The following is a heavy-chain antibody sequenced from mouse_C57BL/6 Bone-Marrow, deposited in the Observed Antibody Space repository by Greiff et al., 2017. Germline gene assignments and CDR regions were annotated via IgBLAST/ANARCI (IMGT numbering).Heavy chain of an antibody. J-gene: IGHJ2*01. CDR3: ARRGGQTPDD. V-gene: IGHV1-81*01. CDR1: GYTFTSYG. Sequence: VQLQQSGAELARPGASVKLSCKASGYTFTSYGISWVKQRTGQGLEWIGEIYPRSGNTYYNEKFKGKATLTADKSSSTAYMELRSLTSEDSAVYFCARRGGQTPDDCGQGTTRTVSS. CDR2: IYPRSGNT.